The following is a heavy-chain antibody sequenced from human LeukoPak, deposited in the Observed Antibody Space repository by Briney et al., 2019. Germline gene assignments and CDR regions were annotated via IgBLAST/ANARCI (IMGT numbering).Heavy chain of an antibody. CDR2: IKEDGRET. J-gene: IGHJ4*02. D-gene: IGHD3-10*01. CDR3: ARPLFGAISPGY. V-gene: IGHV3-7*01. CDR1: GFTFSIHW. Sequence: GGSLRLSCAASGFTFSIHWMTWGRQAPGRGLEWVANIKEDGRETFYGDSVKGRFTISRDNAENSLNLQMNNLRPEDTAMYYCARPLFGAISPGYWGQGTMVSVGS.